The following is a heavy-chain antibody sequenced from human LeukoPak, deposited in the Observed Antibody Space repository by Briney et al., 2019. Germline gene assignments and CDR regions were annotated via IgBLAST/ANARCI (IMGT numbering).Heavy chain of an antibody. Sequence: PGGSLRLSCAASGFIFKKYWMNWVRQVPGKGLECLANIKEDGSETYYADSVKGRFTISRDNPKNSLYLQMNSLRAEDTALYYCAEDPLHYPSGFDYWGQGTLVTVSS. D-gene: IGHD1-26*01. J-gene: IGHJ4*02. CDR3: AEDPLHYPSGFDY. CDR2: IKEDGSET. V-gene: IGHV3-7*03. CDR1: GFIFKKYW.